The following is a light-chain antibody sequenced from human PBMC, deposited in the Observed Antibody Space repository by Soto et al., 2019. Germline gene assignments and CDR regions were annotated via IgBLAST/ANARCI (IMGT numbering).Light chain of an antibody. CDR1: SSDVGSYDL. J-gene: IGLJ3*02. V-gene: IGLV2-23*02. Sequence: QSVLTQPASVSGSPGQPITISCTGTSSDVGSYDLVSWYQQHPGKAPKLMISDVSKRPSGVSNRFSGSKSGNTASLTISGLQAEDEADYYCCSYAGSSTWVFGGGTQLTVL. CDR2: DVS. CDR3: CSYAGSSTWV.